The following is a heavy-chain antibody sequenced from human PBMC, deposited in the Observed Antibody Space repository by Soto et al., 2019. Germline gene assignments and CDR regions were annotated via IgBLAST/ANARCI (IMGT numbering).Heavy chain of an antibody. Sequence: ASVKVSCKVSGYTLTELSMHWVRQAPGKGLEWMGGFDPEDGETIYAQKFQGRVTMTEDTSTDTAYMELSSLRSEDTAVYYCATSGALRDAFDIWGQGTMVTVSS. V-gene: IGHV1-24*01. CDR3: ATSGALRDAFDI. CDR2: FDPEDGET. CDR1: GYTLTELS. D-gene: IGHD3-10*01. J-gene: IGHJ3*02.